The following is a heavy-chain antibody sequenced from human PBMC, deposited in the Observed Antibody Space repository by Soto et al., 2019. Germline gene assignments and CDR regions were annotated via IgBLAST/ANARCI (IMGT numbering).Heavy chain of an antibody. Sequence: QTGGSLRLSCAASGFTFSSYAMSWVRQAPGKGLEWVSAISGSGGSTYYADSVKGRFTISRDNSKNTLYLQMNSLRAEDTAVYYCAKRPGQGDSSGYFPFDYWGQGALVTVSS. D-gene: IGHD3-22*01. CDR2: ISGSGGST. CDR3: AKRPGQGDSSGYFPFDY. J-gene: IGHJ4*02. V-gene: IGHV3-23*01. CDR1: GFTFSSYA.